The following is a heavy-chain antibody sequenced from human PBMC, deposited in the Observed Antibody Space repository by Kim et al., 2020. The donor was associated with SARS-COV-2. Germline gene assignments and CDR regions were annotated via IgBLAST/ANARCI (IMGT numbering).Heavy chain of an antibody. CDR2: ISAYNGNT. V-gene: IGHV1-18*01. D-gene: IGHD3-10*01. J-gene: IGHJ6*03. CDR3: ARGPLSTSWKGYMVRGSYYYMDV. CDR1: GYTFTSYG. Sequence: ASVKVSCKASGYTFTSYGISWVRQAPGQGLEWMGWISAYNGNTNYAQKLQGRVTMTTDTSTSTAYMELRSLRSDDTTVYYCARGPLSTSWKGYMVRGSYYYMDVWGKGTTVTVSS.